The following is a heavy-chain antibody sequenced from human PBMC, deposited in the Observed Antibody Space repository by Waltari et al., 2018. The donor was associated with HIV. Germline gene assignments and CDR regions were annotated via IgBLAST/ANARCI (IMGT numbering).Heavy chain of an antibody. D-gene: IGHD6-13*01. CDR1: GFTYSSYG. J-gene: IGHJ5*02. V-gene: IGHV3-33*01. CDR3: ARDGLYSSSWVP. Sequence: QVQLVASGGGVVQPGRSLRLSCAASGFTYSSYGKHWVRQAPGKGLEWVAVIWYDGSNKYYADSVKGRFTISRDNSKNTLYLQMNSLRAEDTAVYYCARDGLYSSSWVPWGQGTLVTVSS. CDR2: IWYDGSNK.